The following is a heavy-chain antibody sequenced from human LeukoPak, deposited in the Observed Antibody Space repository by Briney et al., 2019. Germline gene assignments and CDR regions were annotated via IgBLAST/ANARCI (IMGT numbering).Heavy chain of an antibody. CDR2: IYYSGST. CDR3: ARQKGGTDELDP. J-gene: IGHJ5*02. D-gene: IGHD1/OR15-1a*01. V-gene: IGHV4-38-2*02. CDR1: GYSISSGYY. Sequence: PSETLSLTRTVSGYSISSGYYWGWIRQPPGKGLEWIGSIYYSGSTHYNPSLKSRVTISVDTSKNQFSLKLSSVTAADTAVYYCARQKGGTDELDPWGQGTLVTVSS.